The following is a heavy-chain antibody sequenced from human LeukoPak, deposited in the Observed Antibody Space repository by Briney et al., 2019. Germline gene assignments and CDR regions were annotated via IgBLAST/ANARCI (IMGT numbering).Heavy chain of an antibody. Sequence: GGSLRLSCAAPGFTVSSNYMSWVRQAPGKGLEWVSVIYSGGSTYYADSVKGRFTISRDNSKNTLYLQMNTLRAEDTAVYYCARAYDILTGTFFDYWGQGTLVTVSS. J-gene: IGHJ4*02. CDR2: IYSGGST. D-gene: IGHD3-9*01. V-gene: IGHV3-53*01. CDR3: ARAYDILTGTFFDY. CDR1: GFTVSSNY.